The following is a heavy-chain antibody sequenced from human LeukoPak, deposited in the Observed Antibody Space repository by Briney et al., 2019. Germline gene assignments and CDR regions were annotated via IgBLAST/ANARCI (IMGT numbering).Heavy chain of an antibody. CDR3: ARRNRITMVRGKGRYFDY. J-gene: IGHJ4*02. V-gene: IGHV4-34*01. Sequence: SETLSLTCAVYGGFFSGYYWSWIRQPPGKGLEWIGEINHSGSTNYNPSLKSRVTISVDTSKNQFSLKLSSVTAADTAVYYCARRNRITMVRGKGRYFDYWSQGTLVTVSS. CDR1: GGFFSGYY. D-gene: IGHD3-10*01. CDR2: INHSGST.